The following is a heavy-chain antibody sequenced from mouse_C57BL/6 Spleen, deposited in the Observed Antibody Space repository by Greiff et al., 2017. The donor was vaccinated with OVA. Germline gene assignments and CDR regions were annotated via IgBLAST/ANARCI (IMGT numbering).Heavy chain of an antibody. CDR3: ARGNYYGDY. CDR2: INPYNGGT. Sequence: FQLQQSGPVLVKPGASVKMSCKASGYTFTDYYMNWVKQSHGKSLEWIGVINPYNGGTSYNQKFKGKATLTVDKSSSTAYMELNSLTSEDSAVYYCARGNYYGDYWGQGTSVTVSS. J-gene: IGHJ4*01. V-gene: IGHV1-19*01. CDR1: GYTFTDYY. D-gene: IGHD1-1*01.